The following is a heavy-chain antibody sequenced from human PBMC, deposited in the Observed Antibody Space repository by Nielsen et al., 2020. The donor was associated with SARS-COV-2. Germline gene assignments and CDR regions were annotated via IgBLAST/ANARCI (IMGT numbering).Heavy chain of an antibody. CDR2: IYYSGST. J-gene: IGHJ6*03. CDR3: ARLESYYYYMDV. V-gene: IGHV4-31*03. Sequence: SETLSLTCTVSGGSISSGGYYWSWIRQHPGKGLEWIGYIYYSGSTYYNPSLKSRVTISVDTSKNQFSLKLSSVTAADTAVYYCARLESYYYYMDVWGKGTTVTVSS. D-gene: IGHD3-3*01. CDR1: GGSISSGGYY.